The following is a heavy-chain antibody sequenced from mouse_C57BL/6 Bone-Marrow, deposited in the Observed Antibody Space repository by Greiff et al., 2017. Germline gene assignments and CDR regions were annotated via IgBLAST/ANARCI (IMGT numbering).Heavy chain of an antibody. CDR3: ARDGLYYGYEGFAY. Sequence: EVKLMESGGGLVKPGGSLKLSCAASGFTFSSYAMSWVRQTPETRLGWVATISDGGSYSSYPDNVKGRFTISRDNAKNNLYLQMSHLKSEDTAMYYCARDGLYYGYEGFAYWGQGTLVTVSA. CDR1: GFTFSSYA. J-gene: IGHJ3*01. D-gene: IGHD2-2*01. V-gene: IGHV5-4*01. CDR2: ISDGGSYS.